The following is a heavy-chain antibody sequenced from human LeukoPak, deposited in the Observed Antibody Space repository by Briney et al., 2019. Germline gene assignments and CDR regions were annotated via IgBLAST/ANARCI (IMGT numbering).Heavy chain of an antibody. D-gene: IGHD1-26*01. V-gene: IGHV3-7*01. CDR1: GFPLSSHA. Sequence: GGSLRLSCAASGFPLSSHAMSWVRQAPGKGLEWVANIRQDGSEKYYVDSVKGRFTISRDNAKNSLYLQMNSLRAEDTAVYYCARVRGAVDYWGQGTLVTVSS. CDR3: ARVRGAVDY. CDR2: IRQDGSEK. J-gene: IGHJ4*02.